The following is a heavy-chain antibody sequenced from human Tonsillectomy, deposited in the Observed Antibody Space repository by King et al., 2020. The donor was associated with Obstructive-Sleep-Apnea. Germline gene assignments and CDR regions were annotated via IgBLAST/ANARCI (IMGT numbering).Heavy chain of an antibody. CDR2: IYYSGST. Sequence: QLQESGPGLVKPSETLSLTCTVSGGSISSYYWSWIRQPPGKGLEWIGYIYYSGSTNYNPSLKRRVTISVDTSKNQFSLKLSSVTAADTAVYYCASGSGTGIVGVGAFDIWGQGTMVTVSS. V-gene: IGHV4-59*08. D-gene: IGHD1-26*01. J-gene: IGHJ3*02. CDR3: ASGSGTGIVGVGAFDI. CDR1: GGSISSYY.